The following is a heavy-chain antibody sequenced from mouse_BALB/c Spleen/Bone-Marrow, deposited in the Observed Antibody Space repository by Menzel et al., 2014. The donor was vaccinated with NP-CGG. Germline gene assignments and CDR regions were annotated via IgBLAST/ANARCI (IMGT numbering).Heavy chain of an antibody. CDR2: IDPANGNT. CDR3: ARDDYDDYYAMDY. J-gene: IGHJ4*01. CDR1: GFNIKDTY. V-gene: IGHV14-3*02. D-gene: IGHD2-4*01. Sequence: VQLQQSGAELVKPGASVKLSCTASGFNIKDTYMHWVKQRPEQSLEWIGRIDPANGNTKYDPKFQDKATITTDTSSNTAYLQLSSLTSEDTAVYYCARDDYDDYYAMDYWGQGTSVTVSS.